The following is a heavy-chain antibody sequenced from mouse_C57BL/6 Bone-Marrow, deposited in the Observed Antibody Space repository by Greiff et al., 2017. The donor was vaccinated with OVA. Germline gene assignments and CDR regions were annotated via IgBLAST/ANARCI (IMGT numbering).Heavy chain of an antibody. V-gene: IGHV1-64*01. Sequence: QVQLKQPGAELVKPGASVKLSCKASGYTFTSYWMHWVKQRPGQGLEWIGMIHPNSGSTNYNEKFKSKATLTVDKSSSTAYMQLSSLTSEDSAVYYCAREGDYYGSSYDYFDYWGQGTTLTVSS. CDR3: AREGDYYGSSYDYFDY. CDR2: IHPNSGST. D-gene: IGHD1-1*01. J-gene: IGHJ2*01. CDR1: GYTFTSYW.